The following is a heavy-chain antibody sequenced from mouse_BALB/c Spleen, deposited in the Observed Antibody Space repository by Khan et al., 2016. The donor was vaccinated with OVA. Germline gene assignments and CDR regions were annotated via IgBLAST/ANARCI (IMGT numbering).Heavy chain of an antibody. V-gene: IGHV9-3-1*01. CDR1: GYTFTNYG. CDR3: ARVGNYWYFDV. D-gene: IGHD2-1*01. J-gene: IGHJ1*01. CDR2: INTYTGEP. Sequence: QVQLQQSGPELKKPGETVKISCKASGYTFTNYGMNWVKQAPGKALKWMGWINTYTGEPTYADDFKGRFAFSLETSASTAYLQINNLKNEDTATXFCARVGNYWYFDVWGAGTTVTVSS.